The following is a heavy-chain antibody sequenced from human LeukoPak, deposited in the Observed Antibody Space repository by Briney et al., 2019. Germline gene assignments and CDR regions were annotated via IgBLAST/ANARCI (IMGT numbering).Heavy chain of an antibody. CDR1: GGSISSSSYY. V-gene: IGHV4-39*07. D-gene: IGHD5-18*01. CDR2: IYYSGST. Sequence: KPSETLSPTCTVSGGSISSSSYYWGWIRQPPGKGLEWIGSIYYSGSTYYNPSLKSRVTISVGTSKNQFSLKLSSVTAADTAVYYCARDLEDTVTPDYWGQGTLVTVSS. J-gene: IGHJ4*02. CDR3: ARDLEDTVTPDY.